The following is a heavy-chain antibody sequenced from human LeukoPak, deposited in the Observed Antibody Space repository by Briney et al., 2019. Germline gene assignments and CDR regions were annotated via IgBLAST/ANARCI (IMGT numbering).Heavy chain of an antibody. Sequence: ASVKVSCKASGYTFTGYYMHWVRQAPGQGLEWMGWINPNSGGTNYAQKFQGRVTMTRDTSISTAYMELSRLRPDDTAVYYCAREGYDILTGYGSNWFDPWGQGTLVTVSS. J-gene: IGHJ5*02. D-gene: IGHD3-9*01. V-gene: IGHV1-2*02. CDR1: GYTFTGYY. CDR2: INPNSGGT. CDR3: AREGYDILTGYGSNWFDP.